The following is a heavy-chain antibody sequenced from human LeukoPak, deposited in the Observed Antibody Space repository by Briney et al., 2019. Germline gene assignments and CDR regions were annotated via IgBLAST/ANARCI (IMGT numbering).Heavy chain of an antibody. Sequence: PSQTLSLTCAVSGGSISSGGYYWSWIRQPPGKGLEWIGYIYHSGSTYYNPSLKSRVTTSVDTSKNQFSLKLSSVTAADTAVYYCARDRTIFGVVMRWYFDLWGRGTLVTVSS. D-gene: IGHD3-3*01. CDR2: IYHSGST. CDR1: GGSISSGGYY. J-gene: IGHJ2*01. V-gene: IGHV4-30-2*01. CDR3: ARDRTIFGVVMRWYFDL.